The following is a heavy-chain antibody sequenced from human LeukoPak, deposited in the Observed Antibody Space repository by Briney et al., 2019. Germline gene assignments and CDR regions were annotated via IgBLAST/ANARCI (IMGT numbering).Heavy chain of an antibody. CDR2: ISWNSGSI. V-gene: IGHV3-9*01. Sequence: GGSLRLSCAASGFTFDDYAMHWVRQAPGKGLEWVSGISWNSGSIGYADSVKGRFTISRDNAKNSLYLQMNSLRAEDTAVYYCAKDHFANGVCYTLDYWGQGTLVTVSS. CDR3: AKDHFANGVCYTLDY. CDR1: GFTFDDYA. D-gene: IGHD2-8*01. J-gene: IGHJ4*02.